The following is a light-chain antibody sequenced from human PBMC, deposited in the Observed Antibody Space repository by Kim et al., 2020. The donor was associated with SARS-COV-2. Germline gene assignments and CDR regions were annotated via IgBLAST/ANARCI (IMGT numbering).Light chain of an antibody. J-gene: IGLJ2*01. Sequence: QSALTQPPSASGSPGQSVTISCTGTSSDVGGYNSVSWYQQHPGKAPKLMIYEVSKRPSGVPDRFSGSKSDNTASLTVSGLQAEDEADYYCSSYAGSNSPVFGGGTQLTVL. CDR1: SSDVGGYNS. CDR2: EVS. CDR3: SSYAGSNSPV. V-gene: IGLV2-8*01.